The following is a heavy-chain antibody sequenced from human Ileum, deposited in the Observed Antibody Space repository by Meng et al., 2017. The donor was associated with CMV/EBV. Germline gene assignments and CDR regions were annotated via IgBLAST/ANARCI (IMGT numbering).Heavy chain of an antibody. D-gene: IGHD1-26*01. CDR2: ISDHNGNT. CDR3: ARYPLVGATLFDY. Sequence: QVQLVQSGSELKKPGASVTVSCQASGYTFTTYGISWVRQAPGQGLEWMGWISDHNGNTNYVQKLQGRVTMTADTPTSTAYMELRSLTSDDTAVYYCARYPLVGATLFDYWGQGTLVTVSS. CDR1: GYTFTTYG. V-gene: IGHV1-18*01. J-gene: IGHJ4*02.